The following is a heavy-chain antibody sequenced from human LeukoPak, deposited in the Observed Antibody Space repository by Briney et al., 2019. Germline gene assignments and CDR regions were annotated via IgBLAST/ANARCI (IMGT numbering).Heavy chain of an antibody. CDR2: IYYSGST. J-gene: IGHJ4*02. CDR3: ARSDAPYYEGEVYFDY. Sequence: SQTLSLTCTVSGASINSGAHYWGWIRQPPGKGLEWIGYIYYSGSTYYNPSLKSRVTISVDTSKNQFSLKLRSVTAADTAVFYCARSDAPYYEGEVYFDYWGQGTLVTVSS. CDR1: GASINSGAHY. D-gene: IGHD3-22*01. V-gene: IGHV4-30-4*01.